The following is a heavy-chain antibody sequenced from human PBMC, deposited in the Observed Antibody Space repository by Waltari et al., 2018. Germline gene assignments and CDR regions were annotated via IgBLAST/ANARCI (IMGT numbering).Heavy chain of an antibody. CDR1: GFTFSSYA. CDR3: AKALIFLEWLDY. Sequence: EVQLLESGGGLVQPGGSLRLSCAASGFTFSSYAMSWVRQAPGKGLEWVSAISGSGCSTYYADSVKGRFTISRDNSKNTLYLQMNSLRAEDTAVYYCAKALIFLEWLDYWGQGTLVTVSS. J-gene: IGHJ4*02. V-gene: IGHV3-23*01. CDR2: ISGSGCST. D-gene: IGHD3-3*01.